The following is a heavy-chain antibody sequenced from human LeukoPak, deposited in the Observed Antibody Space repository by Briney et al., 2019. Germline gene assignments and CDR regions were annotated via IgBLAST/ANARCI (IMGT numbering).Heavy chain of an antibody. Sequence: GGSLRLSCSASGFPFSSYAMHWVRQAPGKGLEWVSFITGTTTYTYYADSVKGRFTISRDNAKKSLYLQMISLRAEDTAVYYCARIRIVGATYYFDYWGQGTLVTVSS. CDR1: GFPFSSYA. CDR2: ITGTTTYT. CDR3: ARIRIVGATYYFDY. J-gene: IGHJ4*02. V-gene: IGHV3-21*04. D-gene: IGHD1-26*01.